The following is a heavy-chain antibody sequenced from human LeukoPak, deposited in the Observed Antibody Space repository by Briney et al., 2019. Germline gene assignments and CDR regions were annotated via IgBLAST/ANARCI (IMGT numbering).Heavy chain of an antibody. Sequence: GGSLRLSCAASGFTFSAYGMSWVRQAPGKGLEWVSTITKSGDQTHYADSVRGLFTISRDIFKNTLYLQMNSLRAEDTAVYHCVKSAGKDGYRDVFDIWGQGTVVTVSS. CDR3: VKSAGKDGYRDVFDI. D-gene: IGHD5-24*01. J-gene: IGHJ3*02. CDR2: ITKSGDQT. CDR1: GFTFSAYG. V-gene: IGHV3-23*01.